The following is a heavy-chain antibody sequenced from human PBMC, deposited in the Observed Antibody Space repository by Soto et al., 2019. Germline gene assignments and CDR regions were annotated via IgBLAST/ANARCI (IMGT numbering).Heavy chain of an antibody. CDR1: GFTFTSSA. J-gene: IGHJ6*02. CDR3: AADAPATSYYYYGMDV. D-gene: IGHD2-15*01. Sequence: SVKVSCKASGFTFTSSAVQWVRQARGQRLEWIGWIVVGSGNTNYAQKFQERVTITRDMSTSTAYMELSSLRSEDTAVYYCAADAPATSYYYYGMDVWGQGTTVTVSS. CDR2: IVVGSGNT. V-gene: IGHV1-58*01.